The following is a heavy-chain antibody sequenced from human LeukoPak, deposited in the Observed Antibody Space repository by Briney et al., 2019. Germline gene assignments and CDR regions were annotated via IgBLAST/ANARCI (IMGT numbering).Heavy chain of an antibody. CDR1: GLTVSRNY. D-gene: IGHD4-17*01. V-gene: IGHV3-53*01. Sequence: PGGSLRLSCAASGLTVSRNYMSWVRQAPGKGLESVSVIYSGGSTYYADSVKGRFTISRDKSKNTLYLQMNSLRAEDTAVYYCAKGTTVTNYYYYYMDVWGKGTTVTVSS. J-gene: IGHJ6*03. CDR2: IYSGGST. CDR3: AKGTTVTNYYYYYMDV.